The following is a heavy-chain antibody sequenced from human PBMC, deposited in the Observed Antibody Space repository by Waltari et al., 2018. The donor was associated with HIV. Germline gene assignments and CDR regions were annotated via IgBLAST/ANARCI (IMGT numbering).Heavy chain of an antibody. Sequence: EVHLMESGGGLVKPGRSLRLSGRGSGFTFGDYGMGWFRQAPGKGLEWVGFITSEAYGGTAEYAASVTGRFTISREDSKSTAYMQMNRLESEDTGVYFCSRPSGPLHSYGMDVWGQGTTVIVSS. V-gene: IGHV3-49*05. D-gene: IGHD1-26*01. CDR3: SRPSGPLHSYGMDV. J-gene: IGHJ6*02. CDR1: GFTFGDYG. CDR2: ITSEAYGGTA.